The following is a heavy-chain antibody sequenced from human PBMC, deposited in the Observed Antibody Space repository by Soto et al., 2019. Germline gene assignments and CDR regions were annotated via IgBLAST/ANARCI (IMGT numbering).Heavy chain of an antibody. V-gene: IGHV1-69*01. CDR3: ASGASICYPYFMDS. D-gene: IGHD6-13*01. Sequence: QAQVVQSGAEVRKPGSSVKLSCKASEGTFNSYAIAWVLQATGQGLEWMGGIIPYYNTLNYAQKFQDRVTITADDSTNTGYMELSSLRSDDTAVYFFASGASICYPYFMDSWAQGTLVTVSS. J-gene: IGHJ4*02. CDR2: IIPYYNTL. CDR1: EGTFNSYA.